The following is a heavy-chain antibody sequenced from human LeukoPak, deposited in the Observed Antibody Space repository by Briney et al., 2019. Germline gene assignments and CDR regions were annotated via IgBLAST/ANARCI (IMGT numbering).Heavy chain of an antibody. Sequence: GGSLRLSCAASGFTFSDYYMSWIRQAPGKGLEWVSYISSSGSTIYCADSVKGRFTISRDNAKNSLYLQMNSLRAEDTAVYYCARYSGSYYRSDFDYWGQGTLVTVSS. CDR1: GFTFSDYY. D-gene: IGHD1-26*01. CDR3: ARYSGSYYRSDFDY. CDR2: ISSSGSTI. J-gene: IGHJ4*02. V-gene: IGHV3-11*01.